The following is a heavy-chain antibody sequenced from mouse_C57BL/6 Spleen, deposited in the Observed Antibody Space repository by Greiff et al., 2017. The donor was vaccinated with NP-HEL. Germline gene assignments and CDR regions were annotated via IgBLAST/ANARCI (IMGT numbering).Heavy chain of an antibody. J-gene: IGHJ4*01. CDR2: IYPGDGDT. D-gene: IGHD1-1*01. V-gene: IGHV1-82*01. Sequence: VKLQESGPELVKPGASVKISCKASGYAFSSSWMNWVKQRPGKGLEWIGQIYPGDGDTNYNGKFKGKATLTADKSSSTAYMQLSSLTSEDSAVYFCAREENYYYEGAMDDWGQGTSVTVSS. CDR1: GYAFSSSW. CDR3: AREENYYYEGAMDD.